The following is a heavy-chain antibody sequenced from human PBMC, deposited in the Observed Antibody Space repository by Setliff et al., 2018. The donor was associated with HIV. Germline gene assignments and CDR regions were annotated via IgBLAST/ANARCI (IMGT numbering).Heavy chain of an antibody. V-gene: IGHV4-38-2*01. Sequence: SETLSLTCDVSGFSISSRYYWGWIRQSPGKGLEWIGSIYHSGSTYYNPSRKSRVTISVDTSKNQFSLKLSSVTAADTAVYYCATFSGSYYHFEYWGQGTLVTVSS. J-gene: IGHJ4*02. CDR2: IYHSGST. CDR1: GFSISSRYY. D-gene: IGHD1-26*01. CDR3: ATFSGSYYHFEY.